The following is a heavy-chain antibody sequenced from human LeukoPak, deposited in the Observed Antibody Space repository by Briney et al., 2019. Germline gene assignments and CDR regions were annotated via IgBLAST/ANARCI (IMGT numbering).Heavy chain of an antibody. CDR3: ARESSTQGAFDI. V-gene: IGHV1-46*01. D-gene: IGHD3-16*02. Sequence: ASVKVSCKASGYTFASYYIHWVRQAPGQGLEWMGIVNPSGGSPSYAQKFQGRVTMTRDTSTRTLYMELSSLRSEDTAVYYCARESSTQGAFDIWGQGTMDTVSS. CDR1: GYTFASYY. CDR2: VNPSGGSP. J-gene: IGHJ3*02.